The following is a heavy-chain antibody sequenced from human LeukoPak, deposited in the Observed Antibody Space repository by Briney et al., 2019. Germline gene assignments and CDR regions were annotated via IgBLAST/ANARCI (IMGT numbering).Heavy chain of an antibody. CDR2: IYYSGST. V-gene: IGHV4-59*12. Sequence: RPSETQSLTCAVSGGSISSYYWSWIRQPPGKGLEWIGYIYYSGSTNYNPSLKSRVTISVDTSKNQFSLKLSSVTAADTAVYYCARDFLVPVPVHSNPDRGYYYYYGMDVWGQGTTVTVSS. CDR3: ARDFLVPVPVHSNPDRGYYYYYGMDV. J-gene: IGHJ6*02. D-gene: IGHD4-11*01. CDR1: GGSISSYY.